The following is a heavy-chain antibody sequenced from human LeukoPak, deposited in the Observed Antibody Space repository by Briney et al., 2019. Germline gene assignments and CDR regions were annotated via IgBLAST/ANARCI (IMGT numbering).Heavy chain of an antibody. CDR3: ARGAQDIVVVPAAKPATPISDYMDV. CDR2: ISAYNGNT. J-gene: IGHJ6*03. CDR1: GYTFTSYG. V-gene: IGHV1-18*01. Sequence: ASVKVSCKASGYTFTSYGISWVRQAPGQGLEWMGWISAYNGNTNYAQKLQGRVTMTTDTSTSTAYMELRSLRSDDTAVYYCARGAQDIVVVPAAKPATPISDYMDVWGKGTTVTVSS. D-gene: IGHD2-2*02.